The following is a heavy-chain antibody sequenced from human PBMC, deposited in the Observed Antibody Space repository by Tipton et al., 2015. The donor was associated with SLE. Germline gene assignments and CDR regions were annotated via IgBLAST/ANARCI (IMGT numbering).Heavy chain of an antibody. D-gene: IGHD2-15*01. V-gene: IGHV4-61*08. CDR2: IHYSGRT. CDR1: GASVSSGGYF. CDR3: AGAWQGYCSGGTCYVLDY. Sequence: TLSLTCTVSGASVSSGGYFWNWIRQHPGKGLEWIGRIHYSGRTNYNTSLSSRVTISLDTSSTQFSLKLTSVTAADTAVYYCAGAWQGYCSGGTCYVLDYWGQGTLVTVSS. J-gene: IGHJ4*02.